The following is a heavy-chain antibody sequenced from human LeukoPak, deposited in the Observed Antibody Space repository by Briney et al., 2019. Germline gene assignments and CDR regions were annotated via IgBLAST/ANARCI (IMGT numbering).Heavy chain of an antibody. J-gene: IGHJ4*02. CDR2: INHSGST. V-gene: IGHV4-34*01. Sequence: SETLSLTCAVYGGSFSGYYWSWIRQPPGKGLEWIGEINHSGSTNYNPSLKSRVTISVDTSKNQFSLKLSSVTAADTAVYYCAGRRGVRGVIMFDWGQGTLVTVSS. CDR1: GGSFSGYY. CDR3: AGRRGVRGVIMFD. D-gene: IGHD3-10*01.